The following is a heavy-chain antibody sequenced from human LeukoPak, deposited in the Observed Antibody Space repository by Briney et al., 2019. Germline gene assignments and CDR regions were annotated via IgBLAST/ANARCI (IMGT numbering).Heavy chain of an antibody. D-gene: IGHD5-24*01. CDR1: GGSFSGYY. CDR2: IHYSGRN. V-gene: IGHV4-34*01. J-gene: IGHJ4*02. Sequence: SETLSLTCAVYGGSFSGYYWTWIRQPPGKGLEWIGEIHYSGRNNYNPSLKSRVTISADTSNNHFSLKMSSVTAADTAVYYCSRGTDAYKCGNSWGQGTLVTVSS. CDR3: SRGTDAYKCGNS.